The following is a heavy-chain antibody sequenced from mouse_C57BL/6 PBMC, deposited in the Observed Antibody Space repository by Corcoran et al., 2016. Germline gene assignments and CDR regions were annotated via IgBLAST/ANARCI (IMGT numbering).Heavy chain of an antibody. Sequence: EVRPQQSGPELVKPGASVKISCKASGYTFTDYYMNWVNQSHGKSLEWIGDINPKNGGTSYNQKFKGKATLTVDKSSSTAYMELRSLTSEDSACYYCARWAYGSSYWYFDVWGTGTTVTVSS. CDR3: ARWAYGSSYWYFDV. CDR1: GYTFTDYY. V-gene: IGHV1-26*01. J-gene: IGHJ1*03. CDR2: INPKNGGT. D-gene: IGHD1-1*01.